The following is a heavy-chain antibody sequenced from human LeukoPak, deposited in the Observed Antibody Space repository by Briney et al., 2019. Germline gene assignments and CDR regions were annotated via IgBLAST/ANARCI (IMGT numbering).Heavy chain of an antibody. V-gene: IGHV3-23*01. D-gene: IGHD3-10*01. CDR2: IGGSGVNI. Sequence: GGSLRLSCAASGFTFSSYSMNWVRQAPGKGLEWVSTIGGSGVNIHYADSVKGRFTLSRDNSKNTLYLQMNSLRAEDTAIYYCAKSVRGVLGNAFDIWGQGTMVTVSS. CDR3: AKSVRGVLGNAFDI. J-gene: IGHJ3*02. CDR1: GFTFSSYS.